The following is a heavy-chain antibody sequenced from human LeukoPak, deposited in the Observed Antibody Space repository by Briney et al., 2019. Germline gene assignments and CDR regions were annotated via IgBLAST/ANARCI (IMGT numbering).Heavy chain of an antibody. CDR1: GGSISSNNYY. D-gene: IGHD3-22*01. V-gene: IGHV4-39*01. J-gene: IGHJ4*02. Sequence: PSQTLSLTCSVSGGSISSNNYYWGWIRQPPGKGLEWIGSIYYSGSTYYNPSLKSRVTIFVDTSKNQFSLKLSSVTAADTAVYYCARLSPKRYYDSSGFLDYWGQGTLVTVSA. CDR2: IYYSGST. CDR3: ARLSPKRYYDSSGFLDY.